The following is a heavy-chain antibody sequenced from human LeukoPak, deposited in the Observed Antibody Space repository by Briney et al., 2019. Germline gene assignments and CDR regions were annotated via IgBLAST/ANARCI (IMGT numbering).Heavy chain of an antibody. V-gene: IGHV3-21*01. CDR1: GFTFSSYS. CDR2: ISSSSSYI. D-gene: IGHD2-2*01. Sequence: GSLRLSCAASGFTFSSYSMNWVRQAPGKGLEWVSSISSSSSYIYYADSIKGRFTISRDNAKNSLYLQMNSLRAEDTAVYYCARGGPAAMGMSNSDYWGQGTLVTVSS. J-gene: IGHJ4*02. CDR3: ARGGPAAMGMSNSDY.